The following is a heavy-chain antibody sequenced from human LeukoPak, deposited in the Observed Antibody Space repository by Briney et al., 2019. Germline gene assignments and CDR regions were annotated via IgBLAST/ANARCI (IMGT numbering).Heavy chain of an antibody. CDR1: GFIFSSYA. CDR2: ISGSGGST. V-gene: IGHV3-23*01. J-gene: IGHJ4*02. D-gene: IGHD3-3*01. CDR3: AKNGLRFLEWLSSFDY. Sequence: GGSLRLSCAASGFIFSSYAMSWVRQAPGKGLEWVSAISGSGGSTYYADSVKGRFTISRDNSKNTLYLQMNSLRAEDTAVYYCAKNGLRFLEWLSSFDYWGQGTLVTVSS.